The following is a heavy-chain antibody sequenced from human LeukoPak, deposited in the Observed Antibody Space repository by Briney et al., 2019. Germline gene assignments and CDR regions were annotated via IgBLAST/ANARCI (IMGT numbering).Heavy chain of an antibody. CDR1: GFTFSSYA. Sequence: PGGSLRLSCAASGFTFSSYAMSWVRQAPGKGLEWVSAISGSGGSTYYADSVKGRFTISRDNSKNTLYLQMNSLRAEDTAVYYCAKDLSHTTVFLYSAYDIWGRGTTVMVSS. CDR3: AKDLSHTTVFLYSAYDI. J-gene: IGHJ3*02. V-gene: IGHV3-23*01. CDR2: ISGSGGST. D-gene: IGHD3-9*01.